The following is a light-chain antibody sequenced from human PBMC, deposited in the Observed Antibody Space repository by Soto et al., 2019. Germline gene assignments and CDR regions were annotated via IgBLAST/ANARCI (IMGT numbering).Light chain of an antibody. J-gene: IGKJ1*01. CDR3: QQNYGTPGT. CDR1: QSISRY. CDR2: GAN. Sequence: DIQLTQSPSSLSASVGDRITITCRSSQSISRYLNWYQQRPGTAPKVLIFGANSLQSAVPSRFSGSGSGTEFTLTISSLQPEDFATYYCQQNYGTPGTFGQGTKVDVK. V-gene: IGKV1-39*01.